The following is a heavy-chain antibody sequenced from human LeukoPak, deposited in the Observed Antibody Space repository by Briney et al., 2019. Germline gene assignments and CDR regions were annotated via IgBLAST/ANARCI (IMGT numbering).Heavy chain of an antibody. Sequence: PSETLSLTCTVSGNSVSSYYWSWIRQPAGKGLEWIGRIYTSGSTNYNPSLKSRVTMSVDTSKNQFSLNLSSVTAADTAVYYCARETTGLARYFDYWGQGTLVTVSS. CDR3: ARETTGLARYFDY. CDR1: GNSVSSYY. D-gene: IGHD4-11*01. J-gene: IGHJ4*02. V-gene: IGHV4-4*07. CDR2: IYTSGST.